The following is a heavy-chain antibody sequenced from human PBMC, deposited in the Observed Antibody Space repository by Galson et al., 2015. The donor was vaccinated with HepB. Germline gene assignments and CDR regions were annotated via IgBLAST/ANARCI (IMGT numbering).Heavy chain of an antibody. CDR2: ISSSSSYI. D-gene: IGHD5-12*01. CDR1: GFTFSSYS. CDR3: ASLIVATIKGGLTGDY. J-gene: IGHJ4*02. Sequence: SLRLSCAASGFTFSSYSMNWVRQAPGKGLEWVSSISSSSSYIYYADSVKGRFTISRDNAKNSLYLQMNSLRAEDTAVYYCASLIVATIKGGLTGDYWGQGTLVTVSS. V-gene: IGHV3-21*01.